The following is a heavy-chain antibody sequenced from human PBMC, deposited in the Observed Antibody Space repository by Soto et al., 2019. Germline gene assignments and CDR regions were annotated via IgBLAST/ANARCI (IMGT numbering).Heavy chain of an antibody. CDR1: GGSISSGGYY. J-gene: IGHJ6*02. CDR2: IYYSGST. Sequence: SETLSLTCTVSGGSISSGGYYWSWIRQHPGKGLEWIGYIYYSGSTYYNPSLKSRVTISVDTSKNQFSLKLSSVTAADTAVYYCARDSTGRAYYYGMDVWGQGTTVTVSS. D-gene: IGHD4-17*01. V-gene: IGHV4-31*03. CDR3: ARDSTGRAYYYGMDV.